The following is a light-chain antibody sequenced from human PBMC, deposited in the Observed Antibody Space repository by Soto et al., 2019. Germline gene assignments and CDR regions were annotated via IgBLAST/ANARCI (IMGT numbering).Light chain of an antibody. CDR1: SSDVGGYNY. CDR2: AVT. V-gene: IGLV2-14*03. J-gene: IGLJ3*02. CDR3: SSYSTSGTLWV. Sequence: QAASVSGSPGQSITISCTGTSSDVGGYNYVSWYQRHPDKAPKLMIYAVTNRPSGVSDRFSGSKSDNTASLTISGLQTEDEADYYCSSYSTSGTLWVFGGGTKVTVL.